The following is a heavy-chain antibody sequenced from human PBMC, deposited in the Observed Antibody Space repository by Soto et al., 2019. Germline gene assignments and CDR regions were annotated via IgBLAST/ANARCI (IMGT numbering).Heavy chain of an antibody. J-gene: IGHJ3*02. Sequence: SETLSLTCTVSGGSISSYYWSWIRQPPGKGLEWIVYIYYSGSTNYNPSLKSRVTISVDTSKNQFSLKLSSVTAADTAVYYCARGAYYGSGSYGAFDIWGQGTMVTVSS. V-gene: IGHV4-59*01. CDR1: GGSISSYY. CDR3: ARGAYYGSGSYGAFDI. D-gene: IGHD3-10*01. CDR2: IYYSGST.